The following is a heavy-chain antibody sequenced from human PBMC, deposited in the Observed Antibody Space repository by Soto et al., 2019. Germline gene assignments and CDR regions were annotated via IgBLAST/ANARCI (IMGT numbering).Heavy chain of an antibody. CDR2: IFYSGNT. CDR1: GNSIITGAYY. CDR3: AREGRSAAPQAGFDL. Sequence: PSETLSLTCTVSGNSIITGAYYWSWLRQHPVKGLEWIGHIFYSGNTHYSPSLESRVTISVDTSKNQFSIKLTSVTVADTAVYYCAREGRSAAPQAGFDLWGQGTLVTVSS. V-gene: IGHV4-31*03. J-gene: IGHJ4*02. D-gene: IGHD3-10*01.